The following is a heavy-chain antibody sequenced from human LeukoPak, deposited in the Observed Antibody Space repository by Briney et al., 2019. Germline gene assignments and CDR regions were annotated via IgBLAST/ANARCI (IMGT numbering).Heavy chain of an antibody. V-gene: IGHV3-23*01. Sequence: PGGSLRLSCAASGFTFSSSAMSWVRQAPGKGLEWVSAISNNGGYTYYADSVQGRFTISRDNSKSTLCLQMNSLRAEDTAVYYCAKEERLWFGKYLDYWGQGTLVTVSS. CDR3: AKEERLWFGKYLDY. CDR2: ISNNGGYT. D-gene: IGHD3-10*01. CDR1: GFTFSSSA. J-gene: IGHJ4*02.